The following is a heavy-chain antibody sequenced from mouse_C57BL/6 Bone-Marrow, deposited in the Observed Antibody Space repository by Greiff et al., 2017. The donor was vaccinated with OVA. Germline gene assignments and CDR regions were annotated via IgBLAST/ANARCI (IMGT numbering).Heavy chain of an antibody. D-gene: IGHD1-1*01. CDR1: GYTFTDYN. J-gene: IGHJ1*03. CDR3: VGLLRGDWYFDV. CDR2: INPNNGGT. V-gene: IGHV1-22*01. Sequence: VQLQQSGPELVKPGASVKMSCKASGYTFTDYNMHWVKQSHGKSLEWIGYINPNNGGTSYNQKFKGKATLTVNKSSSTAYMELRSLTSEDSAVYYCVGLLRGDWYFDVWGTGTTVTVSS.